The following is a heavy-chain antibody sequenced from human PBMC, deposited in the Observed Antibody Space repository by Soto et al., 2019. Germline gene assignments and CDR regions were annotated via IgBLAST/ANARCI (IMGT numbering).Heavy chain of an antibody. Sequence: QVQLVQSGAEVKKPGASVKVSCKASGYTFTSYGISWVRQAPGQGLEWMGWISAYNGNTNYAQKLQGRVTRTTDTSTSTADMGLRSLRSDDTAVYYCAREQSIAARLISGLGYWCQGTLVTVSS. D-gene: IGHD6-6*01. CDR2: ISAYNGNT. CDR3: AREQSIAARLISGLGY. V-gene: IGHV1-18*04. CDR1: GYTFTSYG. J-gene: IGHJ4*02.